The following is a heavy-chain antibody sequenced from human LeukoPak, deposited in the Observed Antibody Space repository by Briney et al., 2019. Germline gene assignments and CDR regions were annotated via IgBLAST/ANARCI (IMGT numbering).Heavy chain of an antibody. CDR3: AKDSSTVDIVASYYFDY. J-gene: IGHJ4*02. CDR2: ISGSGGST. V-gene: IGHV3-23*01. CDR1: GFTFSSYA. D-gene: IGHD5-12*01. Sequence: GGSLRLSCAASGFTFSSYAMSWVRQAPGKGLVWVSAISGSGGSTYYADSVKGRFTISRDNSKNTLYLQMNSLRAEDTAVYYCAKDSSTVDIVASYYFDYWGQGTLVTVSS.